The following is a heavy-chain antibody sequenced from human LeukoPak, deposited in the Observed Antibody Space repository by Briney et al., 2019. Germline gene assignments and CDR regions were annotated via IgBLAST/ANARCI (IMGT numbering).Heavy chain of an antibody. V-gene: IGHV4-59*08. CDR2: IYNSGSA. J-gene: IGHJ5*02. Sequence: SETLSLTCTVSGGSISSYYWNWIRQPPGKGLEWIGYIYNSGSANYNPSLKSRVTISVDTSKKQFSLKVNSVTAADTAVYYCARSMYYGDYGSWFDPWGQGTLVTVSS. CDR3: ARSMYYGDYGSWFDP. D-gene: IGHD4-17*01. CDR1: GGSISSYY.